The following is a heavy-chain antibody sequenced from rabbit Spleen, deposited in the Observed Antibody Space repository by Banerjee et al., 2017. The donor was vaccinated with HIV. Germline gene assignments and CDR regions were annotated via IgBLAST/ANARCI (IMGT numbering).Heavy chain of an antibody. V-gene: IGHV1S40*01. Sequence: QSLEESGGGLVQPEGSLTLTCTASGFSFSSRYYMCWVRQAPGKGLEWIGCVGSGATGNTYYASWAKGRFTISKTSSTTLTLQMTSLTAADTATYFCARDPDNWGAGEALNLWGPGTLVTVS. CDR2: VGSGATGNT. CDR1: GFSFSSRYY. CDR3: ARDPDNWGAGEALNL. J-gene: IGHJ4*01. D-gene: IGHD3-1*01.